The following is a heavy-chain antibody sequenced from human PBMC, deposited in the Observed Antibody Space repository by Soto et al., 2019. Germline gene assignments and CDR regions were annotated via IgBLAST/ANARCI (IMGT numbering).Heavy chain of an antibody. CDR1: GFTFKNYA. Sequence: EVQLLESGGGLIQRGGSLRLSCVVSGFTFKNYAMTWVRQAPGKGLEWVASVSGGGSGPFYADSVRGRFTISRDNFAHALFLEMTSLRSEDTAVYYCARDQSEVYSSAFNSPLEAWGQGTLVAVSS. D-gene: IGHD3-22*01. V-gene: IGHV3-23*01. CDR2: VSGGGSGP. J-gene: IGHJ5*02. CDR3: ARDQSEVYSSAFNSPLEA.